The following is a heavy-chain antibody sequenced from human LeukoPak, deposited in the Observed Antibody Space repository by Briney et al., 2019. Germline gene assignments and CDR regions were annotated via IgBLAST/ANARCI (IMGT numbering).Heavy chain of an antibody. CDR1: GFTFSGYE. Sequence: GGSLRLSCAASGFTFSGYEMNWVRQAPGKGLEWVSCISTSGNTIYYADSLKGRFTVSKDNARNSLYLQVNSLRAEDTAVYYCARDGPGYSFDYWGQGTLVTVSS. D-gene: IGHD5-18*01. CDR2: ISTSGNTI. V-gene: IGHV3-48*03. CDR3: ARDGPGYSFDY. J-gene: IGHJ4*02.